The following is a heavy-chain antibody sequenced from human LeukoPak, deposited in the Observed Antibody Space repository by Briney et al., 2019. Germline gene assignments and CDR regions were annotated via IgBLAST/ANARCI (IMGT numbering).Heavy chain of an antibody. CDR2: INPSGGST. CDR1: GYRFTSYD. V-gene: IGHV1-46*01. Sequence: GASVKVSCKTSGYRFTSYDINWVRQAPGQGLEWMGIINPSGGSTSYAQKFQGRVTMTRDMSTSTVYMELSSLRSEDTAVYYCARGGGDIVVVVAIEDRMDVWGKGTTVTVSS. CDR3: ARGGGDIVVVVAIEDRMDV. J-gene: IGHJ6*03. D-gene: IGHD2-15*01.